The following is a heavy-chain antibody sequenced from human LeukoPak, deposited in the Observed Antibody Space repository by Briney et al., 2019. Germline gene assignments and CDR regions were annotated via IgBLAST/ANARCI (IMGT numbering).Heavy chain of an antibody. V-gene: IGHV3-30*04. CDR1: GFTFSSYV. J-gene: IGHJ4*02. CDR2: IRNDGNDK. CDR3: VRDFEWSFDT. D-gene: IGHD3-3*01. Sequence: GGSLRLSCAASGFTFSSYVMHWVRQAPGKGLEWFSFIRNDGNDKYYADSVKGRFTISRDNSKNTLYLQMNSLRPEDTALYYCVRDFEWSFDTWDQGTLVTVSS.